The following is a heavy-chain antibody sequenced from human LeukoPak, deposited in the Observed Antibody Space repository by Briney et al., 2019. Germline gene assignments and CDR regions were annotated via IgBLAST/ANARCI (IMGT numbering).Heavy chain of an antibody. J-gene: IGHJ4*02. Sequence: GGSLRLSCAASGFSFRSYAMPWVRQAPGKGLEWVAVISIDGSGQHYAVFLEGRVTISRDNSKNTVSLQMSSLRSEDTAVYFCAREQPGSGWSGFDYWGQGTLVTVSS. CDR1: GFSFRSYA. D-gene: IGHD6-19*01. CDR2: ISIDGSGQ. V-gene: IGHV3-30*04. CDR3: AREQPGSGWSGFDY.